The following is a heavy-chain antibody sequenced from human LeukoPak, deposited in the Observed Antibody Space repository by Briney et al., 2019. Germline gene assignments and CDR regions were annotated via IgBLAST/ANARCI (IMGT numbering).Heavy chain of an antibody. V-gene: IGHV4-39*07. CDR1: GDSISSSSYY. Sequence: SETLSLPCTVSGDSISSSSYYWGWIRQPPGKGLEWIGSIYYSGSTYYNPSLQSRVTVSVDTSKNQFSLKLTSVTAADTAVYYCVRGPYGSGISNWFDPWGQGTLVIVSS. CDR2: IYYSGST. D-gene: IGHD3-10*01. J-gene: IGHJ5*02. CDR3: VRGPYGSGISNWFDP.